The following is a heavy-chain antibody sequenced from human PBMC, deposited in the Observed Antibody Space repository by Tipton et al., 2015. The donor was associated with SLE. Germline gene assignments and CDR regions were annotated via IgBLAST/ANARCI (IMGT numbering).Heavy chain of an antibody. CDR3: ARGSDGEYVRYFDV. CDR1: GGSISGYY. CDR2: IYTSGST. D-gene: IGHD4-17*01. Sequence: TLSLTCTVSGGSISGYYWSWIRQSAGKGLEWIGRIYTSGSTNYNPPLKSRVTISVDTSKNQFSLKLTSVTAADTAVYYCARGSDGEYVRYFDVWGPGTLVTVSS. V-gene: IGHV4-4*07. J-gene: IGHJ2*01.